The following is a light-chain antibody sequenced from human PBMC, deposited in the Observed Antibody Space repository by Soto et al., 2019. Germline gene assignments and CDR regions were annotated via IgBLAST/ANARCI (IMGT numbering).Light chain of an antibody. CDR2: DAS. J-gene: IGKJ1*01. V-gene: IGKV3-11*01. CDR3: QQHWS. Sequence: VLTHALAILSLSPGERATLSCRASQSVSSYLAWYQQKPGQAPRLLIYDASNRATGIPARFSGSGSGTDFTLTISSLEPEAFAVYYCQQHWSFGQRTKVDIK. CDR1: QSVSSY.